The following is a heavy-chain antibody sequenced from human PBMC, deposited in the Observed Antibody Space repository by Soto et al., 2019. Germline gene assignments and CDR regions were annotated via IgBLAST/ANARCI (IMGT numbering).Heavy chain of an antibody. CDR3: ARQRPTDGRWEFANYYGMDV. Sequence: SETLSLTCAVYGGSFSAYYWSWVRQPPGKGLEWIGEIIHSGSTKYNPSLKSRVTISVDTSKNQFSLKLSSVTAADTAVYYCARQRPTDGRWEFANYYGMDVWGQGTPVTVSS. CDR1: GGSFSAYY. J-gene: IGHJ6*02. D-gene: IGHD1-26*01. V-gene: IGHV4-34*12. CDR2: IIHSGST.